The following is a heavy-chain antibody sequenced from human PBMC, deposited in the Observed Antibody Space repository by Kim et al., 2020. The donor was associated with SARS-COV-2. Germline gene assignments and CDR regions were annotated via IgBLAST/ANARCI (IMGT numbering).Heavy chain of an antibody. CDR1: GFTFSSYG. V-gene: IGHV3-30*18. J-gene: IGHJ4*02. CDR3: AKGGLGELSSHFDY. Sequence: GGSLRLSCAASGFTFSSYGMHWVRQAPGKGLEWVAVISYDGSNKYYADSVKGRFTISRDNSKNTLYLQMNSLRAEDTAVYYCAKGGLGELSSHFDYWGQGTLVTVSS. CDR2: ISYDGSNK. D-gene: IGHD3-16*02.